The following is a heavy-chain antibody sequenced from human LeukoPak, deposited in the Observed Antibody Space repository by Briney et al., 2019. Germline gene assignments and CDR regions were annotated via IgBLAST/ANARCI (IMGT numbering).Heavy chain of an antibody. V-gene: IGHV1-69*04. J-gene: IGHJ4*02. CDR3: ATVYDYVWGSYRYYFDY. CDR1: GGTFSSYA. D-gene: IGHD3-16*02. Sequence: SVKVSCKASGGTFSSYAISWVRQAPGQGLEWMGRIIPILGIANYAQKFQGRVTITADKSTSTAYMELSSLRSEDTAVYYCATVYDYVWGSYRYYFDYWGQGTLVTVSS. CDR2: IIPILGIA.